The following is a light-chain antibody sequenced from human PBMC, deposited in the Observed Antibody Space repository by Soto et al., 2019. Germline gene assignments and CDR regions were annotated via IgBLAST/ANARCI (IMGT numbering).Light chain of an antibody. CDR2: EVS. J-gene: IGLJ1*01. CDR1: SSDVGAYNY. Sequence: QSALTQPPSASGSPGQSVTISCTGTSSDVGAYNYVSWYQEHPGKAPKLMIYEVSKRPSGVPDRFSGSKSGITASLTASGLQTEDEADYYCSSYTGSNNYVFGPGTKLTVL. V-gene: IGLV2-8*01. CDR3: SSYTGSNNYV.